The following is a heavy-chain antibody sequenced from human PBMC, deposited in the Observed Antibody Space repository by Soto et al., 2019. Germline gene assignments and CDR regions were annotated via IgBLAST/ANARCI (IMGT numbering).Heavy chain of an antibody. CDR3: AREVKVYCSGGSCYFGNWFDP. CDR1: GFTFSSYS. V-gene: IGHV3-21*01. Sequence: EVQLVESGGGLVKPGGSLRLSCAASGFTFSSYSMNWVRQAPGKGLEWVSSISSSSSYIYYADSVKGRFTISRDNAKNSLYLQMNSLRAEDTAVYYCAREVKVYCSGGSCYFGNWFDPWGQGTLVTVSS. D-gene: IGHD2-15*01. J-gene: IGHJ5*02. CDR2: ISSSSSYI.